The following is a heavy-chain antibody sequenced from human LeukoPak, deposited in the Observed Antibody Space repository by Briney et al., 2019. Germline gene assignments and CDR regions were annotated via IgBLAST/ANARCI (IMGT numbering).Heavy chain of an antibody. CDR3: ARDGATTVNPYYYYGMDV. J-gene: IGHJ6*02. CDR1: GFTFSDYY. D-gene: IGHD4-17*01. Sequence: GGSLRLSCAASGFTFSDYYMSWIRQAPGKGLEWVSYISSSGSTIYYADSVKGRFTISRDNAKNSLYLQMNSLRAEDTAVYYCARDGATTVNPYYYYGMDVWGQGTTVTVSS. V-gene: IGHV3-11*01. CDR2: ISSSGSTI.